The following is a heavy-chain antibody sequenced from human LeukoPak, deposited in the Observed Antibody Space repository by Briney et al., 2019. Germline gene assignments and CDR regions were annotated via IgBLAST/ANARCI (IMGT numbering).Heavy chain of an antibody. J-gene: IGHJ4*02. CDR2: IIPIFGTA. CDR3: AREGYYDSSALDY. V-gene: IGHV1-69*13. D-gene: IGHD3-22*01. Sequence: SVKASCKASGGTFSSYAISWVRQAPGQGLEWMGGIIPIFGTANYAQKFQGRVTITADESTSTAYMELSSLRSEDTAVYYCAREGYYDSSALDYWGQGTLVTVSS. CDR1: GGTFSSYA.